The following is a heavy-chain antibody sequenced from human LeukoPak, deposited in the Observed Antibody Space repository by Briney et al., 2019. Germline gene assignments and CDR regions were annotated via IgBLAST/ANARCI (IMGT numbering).Heavy chain of an antibody. D-gene: IGHD7-27*01. CDR3: AMGTLGMDV. V-gene: IGHV4-39*07. CDR1: GGSISSSSHY. J-gene: IGHJ6*04. Sequence: SETLSLTCTVSGGSISSSSHYWGWIRQPPGKGLEWIGSMYYRGSTYHNPSLKSRVTISVDTSKNQFSLKLSSVTPEDTAVYYCAMGTLGMDVWGKGTTVTVSS. CDR2: MYYRGST.